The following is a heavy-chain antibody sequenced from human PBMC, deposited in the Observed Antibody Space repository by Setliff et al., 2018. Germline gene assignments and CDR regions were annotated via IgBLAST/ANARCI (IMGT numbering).Heavy chain of an antibody. CDR3: ATPGRDDLDSPFEPFDI. CDR1: GFTYNNDW. CDR2: INPDGSEK. D-gene: IGHD3-3*01. J-gene: IGHJ3*02. Sequence: GSLRLSCGASGFTYNNDWVSWVRQAPGKGLEWLASINPDGSEKYYVDSVKGRFTIFRDGSKNTLYLQMTSLRAEDTAVYYCATPGRDDLDSPFEPFDIWGQGTMVTVSS. V-gene: IGHV3-7*03.